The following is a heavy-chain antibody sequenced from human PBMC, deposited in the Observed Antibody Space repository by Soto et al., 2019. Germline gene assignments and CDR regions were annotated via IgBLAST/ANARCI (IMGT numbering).Heavy chain of an antibody. J-gene: IGHJ4*02. D-gene: IGHD6-13*01. CDR3: AKDQGSSWYEIDY. CDR2: ISSSGSYI. Sequence: TGGSLRLSCAASGFTFSSYSMNWVRQAPGKGLEWVSSISSSGSYIYYSDSVKGRFTISRDNAKNSLYLQMNSLRAEDTAVYYCAKDQGSSWYEIDYWGQGTLVTVSS. CDR1: GFTFSSYS. V-gene: IGHV3-21*04.